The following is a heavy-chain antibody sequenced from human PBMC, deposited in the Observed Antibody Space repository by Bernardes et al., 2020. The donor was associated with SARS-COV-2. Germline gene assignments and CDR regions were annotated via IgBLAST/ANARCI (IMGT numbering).Heavy chain of an antibody. V-gene: IGHV1-18*01. D-gene: IGHD3-10*01. Sequence: ASVKVSCKASGYTFTSYGISWVRQAPGQGLEWMGWISAYNGNTNYAQKLQGRVTMTTDTSTSTAYMELRSLRSDDTAVYYCARAITMVRGAETSYYYYGMDVWGQGTTVTVSS. J-gene: IGHJ6*02. CDR3: ARAITMVRGAETSYYYYGMDV. CDR2: ISAYNGNT. CDR1: GYTFTSYG.